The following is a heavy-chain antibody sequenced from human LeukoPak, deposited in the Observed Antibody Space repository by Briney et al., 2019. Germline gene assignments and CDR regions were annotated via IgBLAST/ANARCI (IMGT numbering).Heavy chain of an antibody. CDR3: ARESSFPARVVVVITGYYFDY. CDR1: GFTFSRYA. V-gene: IGHV3-23*01. Sequence: GGSLRLSCAASGFTFSRYAMSWVRQTPGKRLEWVAAISGSGDSILYADSVKGRFTISRDNSKNTLYLQMNSLRAEDTAVYYCARESSFPARVVVVITGYYFDYWGQGTLVTVSS. CDR2: ISGSGDSI. J-gene: IGHJ4*02. D-gene: IGHD3-22*01.